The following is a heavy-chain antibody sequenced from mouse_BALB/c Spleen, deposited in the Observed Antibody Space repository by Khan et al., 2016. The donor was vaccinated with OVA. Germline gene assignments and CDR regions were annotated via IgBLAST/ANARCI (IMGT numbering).Heavy chain of an antibody. J-gene: IGHJ4*01. Sequence: QVQLKESGPGLVAPSQSLYITCTISGFSLTNYGVHWVSQPPGKGLEWLVVIWTGVGTTYYSALKYSMTILKDNSNSHVSLKMNSLQTDDTAIYVYDRPPYYHSNVMDYWGQGTSVTVSS. CDR1: GFSLTNYG. CDR3: DRPPYYHSNVMDY. V-gene: IGHV2-6-1*01. CDR2: IWTGVGT. D-gene: IGHD2-4*01.